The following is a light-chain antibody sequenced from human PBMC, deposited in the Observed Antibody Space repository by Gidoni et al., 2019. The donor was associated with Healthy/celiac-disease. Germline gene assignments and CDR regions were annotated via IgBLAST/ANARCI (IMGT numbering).Light chain of an antibody. J-gene: IGKJ4*01. CDR1: QSVLYSSNNKNY. Sequence: DIVMTQSPESLAVSLGERATINCKSSQSVLYSSNNKNYLAWYQQNPGQPPKLLIYWASTRESGVPDRFSGSGSGTDFTLTISSLQAEDVAVYYCQQYYSTPLTFGGGTKVEIK. V-gene: IGKV4-1*01. CDR2: WAS. CDR3: QQYYSTPLT.